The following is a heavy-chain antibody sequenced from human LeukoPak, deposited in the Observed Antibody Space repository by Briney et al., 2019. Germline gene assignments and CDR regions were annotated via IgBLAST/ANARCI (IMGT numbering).Heavy chain of an antibody. CDR1: GGSISSGSYY. CDR3: ARVGTVSYY. J-gene: IGHJ4*02. D-gene: IGHD3-16*02. Sequence: PSQTLSLTCTVSGGSISSGSYYWSWIRQPAGKGLEWIGRIYTSGSTNYNPSLKSRVTISVDTSKNQFSLKLSSVTAADTAVYYCARVGTVSYYWGQGTLVTVSS. V-gene: IGHV4-61*02. CDR2: IYTSGST.